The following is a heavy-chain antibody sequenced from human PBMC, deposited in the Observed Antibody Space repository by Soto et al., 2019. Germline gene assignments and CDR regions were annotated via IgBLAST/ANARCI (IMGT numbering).Heavy chain of an antibody. V-gene: IGHV1-46*02. Sequence: ASVKVSCKASGYTFNSYYIHWVRQPPGQGLEWMGMINPSGGSTNYAQKFQGRVTMTRDTSTSTVYMDLSSLRSADTAIYYCAREGRYCTSANWKHDAFHIWGQGTMVTVAS. CDR2: INPSGGST. CDR3: AREGRYCTSANWKHDAFHI. J-gene: IGHJ3*02. D-gene: IGHD2-2*01. CDR1: GYTFNSYY.